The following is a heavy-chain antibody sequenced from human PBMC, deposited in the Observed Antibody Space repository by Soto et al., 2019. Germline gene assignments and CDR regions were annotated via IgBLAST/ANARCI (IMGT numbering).Heavy chain of an antibody. CDR1: GFTFSDYA. D-gene: IGHD2-21*02. V-gene: IGHV3-30-3*01. CDR3: ARRLTASVTAMGY. CDR2: ISDDGINQ. J-gene: IGHJ4*02. Sequence: QVQLVESGGGVVQPGRSLRLSCSASGFTFSDYALHWVRQAPGKGLEWVAVISDDGINQYIADSVKGRFIISRDNSKNTVFLQMSSLGLEDTAIYYCARRLTASVTAMGYWGQGTLVTVSS.